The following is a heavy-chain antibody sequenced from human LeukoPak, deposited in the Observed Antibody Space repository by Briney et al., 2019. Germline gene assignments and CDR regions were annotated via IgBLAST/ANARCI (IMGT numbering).Heavy chain of an antibody. V-gene: IGHV3-53*01. CDR3: AKWGSSWYAFFDY. J-gene: IGHJ4*02. CDR1: EFSVGSNY. CDR2: IYSGGST. D-gene: IGHD6-13*01. Sequence: GGSLRLSCAASEFSVGSNYMTWVRQAPGKGLEWVSLIYSGGSTYYADSVKGRFTISRDNSKNTLYLQMNSLRAEDTAVYYCAKWGSSWYAFFDYWGQGTLVTVSS.